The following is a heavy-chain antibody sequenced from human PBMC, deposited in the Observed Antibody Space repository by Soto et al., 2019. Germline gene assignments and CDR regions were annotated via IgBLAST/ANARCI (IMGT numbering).Heavy chain of an antibody. J-gene: IGHJ4*02. Sequence: ASVKVSCKASGYTFTSYGISWVRQAPGQGLEWMGWISAYNGNTNYAQKLQGRVTMTTDTSTSTAYMELRSLRSDDTAVYYCARTRPGIAVAGHDYWGQGTLVTSPQ. CDR2: ISAYNGNT. CDR1: GYTFTSYG. V-gene: IGHV1-18*01. D-gene: IGHD6-19*01. CDR3: ARTRPGIAVAGHDY.